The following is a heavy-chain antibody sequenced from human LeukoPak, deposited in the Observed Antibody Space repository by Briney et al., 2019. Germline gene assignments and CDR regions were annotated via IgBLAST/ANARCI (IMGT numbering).Heavy chain of an antibody. CDR2: IYSDNT. Sequence: GGSLRLSCTVSGFTVSSNSMSWVRQAPGKGLEWVSFIYSDNTHYSDSVKGRFTISRDNSKNTLYLQMNSLRAEDTAVYYCAREPYYHDSSGYVSDYWGQGTLVTVSS. CDR3: AREPYYHDSSGYVSDY. J-gene: IGHJ4*02. V-gene: IGHV3-53*01. CDR1: GFTVSSNS. D-gene: IGHD3-22*01.